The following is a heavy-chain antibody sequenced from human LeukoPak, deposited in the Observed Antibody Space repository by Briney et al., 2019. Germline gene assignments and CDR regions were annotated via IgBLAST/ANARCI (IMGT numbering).Heavy chain of an antibody. CDR1: GFTFGDYA. V-gene: IGHV3-49*04. J-gene: IGHJ4*02. Sequence: GGSLRLSCTASGFTFGDYAMTWVRQAPGKGLEWVGFIRSKAYGGTTEYAASVKGRFTISRDDSKSIAYLQMNSLKTEDTAVYYCTREGLLWFGELSPYFDYWGQGTLVTVSS. D-gene: IGHD3-10*01. CDR2: IRSKAYGGTT. CDR3: TREGLLWFGELSPYFDY.